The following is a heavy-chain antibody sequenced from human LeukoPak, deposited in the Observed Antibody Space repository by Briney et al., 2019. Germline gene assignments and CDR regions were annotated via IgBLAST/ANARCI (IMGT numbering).Heavy chain of an antibody. CDR2: IDRSSTYI. Sequence: GESLRLSCAASGFTFSGYSMNWVRQAPGNGLESVASIDRSSTYIYYADLLKGRFTISRDNAKNSLYLQMNSLRAEDTAVYYCARDYTAMAHFDFWGQGTLVTVTS. V-gene: IGHV3-21*01. CDR1: GFTFSGYS. D-gene: IGHD5-18*01. CDR3: ARDYTAMAHFDF. J-gene: IGHJ4*02.